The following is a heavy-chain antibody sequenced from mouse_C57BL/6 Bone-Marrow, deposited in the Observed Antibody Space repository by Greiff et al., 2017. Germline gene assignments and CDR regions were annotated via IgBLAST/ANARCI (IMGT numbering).Heavy chain of an antibody. CDR1: GYTFTSYG. CDR3: TREGWLLNY. CDR2: IYPRSGNT. V-gene: IGHV1-81*01. J-gene: IGHJ2*01. D-gene: IGHD2-3*01. Sequence: QVQLQQSGAELARPGASVKLSCKASGYTFTSYGISWVKQRTGQGLEWIGEIYPRSGNTHYNEKFKGKATLTADKSSSTAYLELRRLTSEDSAVYFCTREGWLLNYWGQGTTRTVSS.